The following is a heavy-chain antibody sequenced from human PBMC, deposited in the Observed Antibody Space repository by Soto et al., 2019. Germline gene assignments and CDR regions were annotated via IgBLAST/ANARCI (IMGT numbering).Heavy chain of an antibody. D-gene: IGHD4-17*01. CDR2: IYSGGST. J-gene: IGHJ6*03. CDR3: ARDSEWAVTTHLVSDYYYMDV. Sequence: EVQLVESGGGLVQPGGSLRLSCAASGFTVSSNYMSWVRQAPGKGLEWVSVIYSGGSTYYADSVKGRFTISRDNSKNTLYLQMNSLRAEDTAVYYCARDSEWAVTTHLVSDYYYMDVWGKGTTVTVSS. V-gene: IGHV3-66*01. CDR1: GFTVSSNY.